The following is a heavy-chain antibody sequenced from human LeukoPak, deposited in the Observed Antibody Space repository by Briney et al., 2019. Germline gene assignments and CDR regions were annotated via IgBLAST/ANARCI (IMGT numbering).Heavy chain of an antibody. J-gene: IGHJ4*02. V-gene: IGHV3-30*18. D-gene: IGHD3-16*01. CDR1: GFTFYSYG. CDR3: AKDNRGYFDF. CDR2: ISYNGRNN. Sequence: PGGSLRLSCAASGFTFYSYGMHWVRQAPGKGLEWVVLISYNGRNNYYADSVKGRFTISRDNSKNTLYLQVSSLRTEDTAVYFCAKDNRGYFDFWGQGTLVTVSS.